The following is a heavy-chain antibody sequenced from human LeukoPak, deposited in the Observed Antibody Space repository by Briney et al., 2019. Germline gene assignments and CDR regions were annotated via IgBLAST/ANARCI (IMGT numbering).Heavy chain of an antibody. CDR2: IYPGDSDT. CDR1: GYSFTSYW. V-gene: IGHV5-51*01. D-gene: IGHD2-2*01. CDR3: ARRGYCSSTSCYSLDY. J-gene: IGHJ4*02. Sequence: GESLKISCKGSGYSFTSYWISWVRQMPGKGLEWMGIIYPGDSDTRYSPSFQGQVTISADKSISTAYLQWSSLRASDTAMYYCARRGYCSSTSCYSLDYWGQGTLVTVSS.